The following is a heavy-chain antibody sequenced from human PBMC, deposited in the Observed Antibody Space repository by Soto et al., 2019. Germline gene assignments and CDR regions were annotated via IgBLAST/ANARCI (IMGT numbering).Heavy chain of an antibody. D-gene: IGHD3-22*01. CDR1: GFIFSTYA. CDR2: VSGSGGST. J-gene: IGHJ3*02. CDR3: AKARNYDRNAFDI. V-gene: IGHV3-23*01. Sequence: GGSLRLSCAASGFIFSTYAMNWVRQAPGKGLEWVSAVSGSGGSTYYADSVKGRFTISRDNSKNALYLQMNSLRAEDTAVYYCAKARNYDRNAFDIWGQGTMVTVSS.